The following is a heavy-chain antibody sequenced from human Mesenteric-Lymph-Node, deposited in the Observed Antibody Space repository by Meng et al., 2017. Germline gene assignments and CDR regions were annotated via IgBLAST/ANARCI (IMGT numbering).Heavy chain of an antibody. J-gene: IGHJ4*02. CDR3: ARDLWFGESSPDY. D-gene: IGHD3-10*01. Sequence: SLKISCAASGFTFDDYAMHWVRQAPGKGLEWVSGISWNSGSIGYADSVKGRFTISRDNAKNSLYLQMNSLRAEDTAVYYCARDLWFGESSPDYWGQGTLVTVSS. V-gene: IGHV3-9*01. CDR1: GFTFDDYA. CDR2: ISWNSGSI.